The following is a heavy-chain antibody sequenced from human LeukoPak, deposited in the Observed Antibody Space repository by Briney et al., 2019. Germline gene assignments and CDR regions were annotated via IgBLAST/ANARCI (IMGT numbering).Heavy chain of an antibody. Sequence: SETLSLTCTVSGGSISSYYWSWIRQPPGKGLEWIGYIYYSETTNYNPSLKSRVTISVDTSKNQFSLRLSSVTAADTAVYYCARAYDSGGYSDYWGQGTLVTVSS. CDR2: IYYSETT. CDR1: GGSISSYY. J-gene: IGHJ4*02. CDR3: ARAYDSGGYSDY. V-gene: IGHV4-59*01. D-gene: IGHD3-22*01.